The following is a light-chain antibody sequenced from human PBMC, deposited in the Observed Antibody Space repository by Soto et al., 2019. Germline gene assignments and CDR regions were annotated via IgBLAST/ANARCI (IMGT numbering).Light chain of an antibody. CDR2: AAS. CDR3: QQYYSTPT. CDR1: QSISRY. Sequence: DIQMTQSPSPLSASVGDRVTVTCRASQSISRYLNWYQQKPGKAPKLLIHAASNLQSGVPSRFSGSGSGTDFTLTINSLHPEDFATYYCQQYYSTPTFGKGPKVEIK. J-gene: IGKJ4*02. V-gene: IGKV1-39*01.